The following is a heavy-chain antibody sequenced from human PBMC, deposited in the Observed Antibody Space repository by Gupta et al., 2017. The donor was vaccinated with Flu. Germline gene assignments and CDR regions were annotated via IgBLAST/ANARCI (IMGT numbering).Heavy chain of an antibody. J-gene: IGHJ4*02. CDR3: VRGQDSWYMDF. D-gene: IGHD1-20*01. Sequence: WIRQAPGTGLEWVSYISSWSLTISYPDSVKGRFTVSRDNTNNSLYLQMDSLRAEDTAVYYCVRGQDSWYMDFWGQGVQVTVSA. CDR2: ISSWSLTI. V-gene: IGHV3-11*01.